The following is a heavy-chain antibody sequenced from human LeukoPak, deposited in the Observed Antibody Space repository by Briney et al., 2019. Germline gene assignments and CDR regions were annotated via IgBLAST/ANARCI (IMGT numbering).Heavy chain of an antibody. V-gene: IGHV3-30*18. Sequence: GGSLRLYCAASGFNLSNYDMRWVRQAPGKGLEWVADMSYDGSNKYYADSLKRRFTISRDNSKNTVFVQMNSLRGEDTAVYYCAKGHSNGYYYFDSWGQGALVTVSS. CDR2: MSYDGSNK. CDR1: GFNLSNYD. J-gene: IGHJ4*02. D-gene: IGHD5-24*01. CDR3: AKGHSNGYYYFDS.